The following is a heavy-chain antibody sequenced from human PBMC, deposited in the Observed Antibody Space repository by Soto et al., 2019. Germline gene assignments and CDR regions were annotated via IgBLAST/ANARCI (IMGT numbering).Heavy chain of an antibody. Sequence: QVQLVESGGGVVQPGRSLRLSCAASGFTFSSYAMHWVRQAPGKGLEWVAVISYDGSNKYYADSVKGRFTISRDNSKNTPYLQMNSLRAEDTAVYYCERDPTTVTTAYYFDYWGQGTLVSVSS. D-gene: IGHD4-17*01. CDR1: GFTFSSYA. J-gene: IGHJ4*02. CDR2: ISYDGSNK. CDR3: ERDPTTVTTAYYFDY. V-gene: IGHV3-30-3*01.